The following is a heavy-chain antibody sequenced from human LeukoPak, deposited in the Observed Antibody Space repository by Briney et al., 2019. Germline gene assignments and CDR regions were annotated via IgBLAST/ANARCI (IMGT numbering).Heavy chain of an antibody. CDR3: ARHNLDRNYGSGSYYNVTRFDP. D-gene: IGHD3-10*01. J-gene: IGHJ5*02. V-gene: IGHV4-4*02. CDR2: IYHSGST. Sequence: SGTLSLTCAVSGGSISSSNWWSWVRQPPGKGLEWIGEIYHSGSTNYNPSLKSRVTISVDTSKNQFSLKLSSVTAADTAVYYCARHNLDRNYGSGSYYNVTRFDPWGQGTLVTVSS. CDR1: GGSISSSNW.